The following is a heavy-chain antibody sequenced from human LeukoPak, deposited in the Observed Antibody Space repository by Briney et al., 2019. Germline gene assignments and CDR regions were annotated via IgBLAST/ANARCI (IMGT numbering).Heavy chain of an antibody. CDR2: IYTSGST. V-gene: IGHV4-4*07. D-gene: IGHD3-3*01. CDR1: GGSISSYY. CDR3: ARRVDFWSGSIWIDWFDP. Sequence: SETLSLTCTVSGGSISSYYWSWIRQPAGRGLEWIGRIYTSGSTNYNPSLKSRVTMSVDTSKNQFSLKLSSVTAADTAVYYCARRVDFWSGSIWIDWFDPWGQGTLVTVSS. J-gene: IGHJ5*02.